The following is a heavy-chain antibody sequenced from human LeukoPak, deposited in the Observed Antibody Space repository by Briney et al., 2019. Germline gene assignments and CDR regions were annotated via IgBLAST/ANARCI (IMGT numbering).Heavy chain of an antibody. J-gene: IGHJ4*02. D-gene: IGHD5-18*01. Sequence: GESLQISCQGSGYSFTNYWIGWVRQMPGKGLEWMGISYRSDSDTRYSPSFQGQVTISADKSIRTAYLQWSSLKASDTAMYYCARSPDTIYFDSWGQGTLVTVSS. V-gene: IGHV5-51*01. CDR3: ARSPDTIYFDS. CDR2: SYRSDSDT. CDR1: GYSFTNYW.